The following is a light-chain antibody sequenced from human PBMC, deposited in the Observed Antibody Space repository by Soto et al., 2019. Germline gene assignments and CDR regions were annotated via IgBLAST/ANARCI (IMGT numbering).Light chain of an antibody. Sequence: DIQMTQSPSSLSASVGDRVTITCRASQSIGNFLNWYQRKPGEAPKLLIYAASTLQSGVPSRFSGSGSGTDFTLTISSLRPEDFATYYCQQNYNTPLTVGGGTRVEIK. CDR3: QQNYNTPLT. CDR1: QSIGNF. V-gene: IGKV1-39*01. CDR2: AAS. J-gene: IGKJ4*01.